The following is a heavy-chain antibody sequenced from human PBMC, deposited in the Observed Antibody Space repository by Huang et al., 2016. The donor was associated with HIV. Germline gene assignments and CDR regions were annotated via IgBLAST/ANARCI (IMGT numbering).Heavy chain of an antibody. CDR3: ARGRGDARGFLGLDF. CDR2: IIHSGRT. D-gene: IGHD3-16*01. Sequence: QVQLHQWGAGLLKPSETLSLTCAVYGGSFSGPNWTWIRQTPGKGLEWIGEIIHSGRTNYSPSLKRRVTISLDTSKNQFSLRLRSVTAADTAVYYCARGRGDARGFLGLDFWGQGTLVTVSS. CDR1: GGSFSGPN. J-gene: IGHJ4*02. V-gene: IGHV4-34*01.